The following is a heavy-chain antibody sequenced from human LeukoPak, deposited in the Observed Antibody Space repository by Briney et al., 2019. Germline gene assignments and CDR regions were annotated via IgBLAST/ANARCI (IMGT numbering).Heavy chain of an antibody. V-gene: IGHV4-34*01. CDR2: INHSGST. CDR3: ARLAGYYDFWSGYENPTYNWFDP. Sequence: KPSETLSLTCAVYGGSFSGYYWSWIRQPPGKGLEWIGEINHSGSTNYNPSLKSRVTISVDTSKNQFSLKLSSVTAADTAVYYCARLAGYYDFWSGYENPTYNWFDPWGQGTLVTVSS. J-gene: IGHJ5*02. CDR1: GGSFSGYY. D-gene: IGHD3-3*01.